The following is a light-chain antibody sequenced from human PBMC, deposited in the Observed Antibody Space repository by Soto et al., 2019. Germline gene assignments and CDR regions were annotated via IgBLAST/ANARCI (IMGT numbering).Light chain of an antibody. CDR2: AAF. CDR1: QSISSY. Sequence: DIQMTQSPSSLSASVGDRVTITCRASQSISSYLNWYQQKPGKAPNLLIYAAFTLQSGVPSRFSGSGSGTEFTLTISSLQPEDFATYYCQQLKSYPITFGQGTRLENK. V-gene: IGKV1-9*01. CDR3: QQLKSYPIT. J-gene: IGKJ5*01.